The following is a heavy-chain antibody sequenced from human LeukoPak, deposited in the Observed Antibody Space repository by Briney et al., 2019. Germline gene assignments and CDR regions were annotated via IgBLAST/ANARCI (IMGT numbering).Heavy chain of an antibody. Sequence: SETLSLTCTVSGYSISSGYYWGWIRQPPGKGLEWIGYIYYSGSTNYNPSLKSRVTISVDTSKNQFSLKLSSVTAADTAVYYCARMGYDILTGYYADTPRAFDIWGQGTMVTVSS. D-gene: IGHD3-9*01. J-gene: IGHJ3*02. CDR1: GYSISSGYY. CDR3: ARMGYDILTGYYADTPRAFDI. CDR2: IYYSGST. V-gene: IGHV4-61*01.